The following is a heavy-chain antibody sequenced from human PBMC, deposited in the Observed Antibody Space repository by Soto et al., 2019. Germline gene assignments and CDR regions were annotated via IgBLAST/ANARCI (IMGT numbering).Heavy chain of an antibody. CDR3: AKGSGSSSPYYFDY. V-gene: IGHV3-23*01. D-gene: IGHD2-2*01. CDR1: GFTCSSYW. CDR2: IKQSGGSK. Sequence: PWVSLRLSCAASGFTCSSYWMSWVSQAPGKGLEWVSAIKQSGGSKYYADSVKGRFTISRDNARNTLYVQMNSLRAEDTAVYYCAKGSGSSSPYYFDYWGQGTLVTVS. J-gene: IGHJ4*02.